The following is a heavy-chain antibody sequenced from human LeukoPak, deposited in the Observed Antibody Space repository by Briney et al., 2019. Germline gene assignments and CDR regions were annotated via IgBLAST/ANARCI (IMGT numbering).Heavy chain of an antibody. Sequence: PSETLSLTCAVYGGSFGGYYWSWIRQPPGKGLEWIGEINHSGSTNYNPSLKSRVTISVDTSKNQFSLKLSSVTAADTAVYYCARDSSSWYSNKAFDIWGQGTMVTVSS. D-gene: IGHD6-13*01. CDR1: GGSFGGYY. V-gene: IGHV4-34*01. CDR3: ARDSSSWYSNKAFDI. CDR2: INHSGST. J-gene: IGHJ3*02.